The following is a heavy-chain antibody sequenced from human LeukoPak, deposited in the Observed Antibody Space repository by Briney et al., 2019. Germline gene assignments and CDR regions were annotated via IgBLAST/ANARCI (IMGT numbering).Heavy chain of an antibody. D-gene: IGHD1-26*01. V-gene: IGHV1-46*01. CDR2: INPSGGST. Sequence: ASVKVSCNASVYMFTNYYIHQLPQAPGQGLEWMGVINPSGGSTSYAEKFQGRVTMTRDTSTSTVYMELSSLRSYDTAVYYCARVPLGGSQLYASDYWGQGTLVTVSS. J-gene: IGHJ4*02. CDR3: ARVPLGGSQLYASDY. CDR1: VYMFTNYY.